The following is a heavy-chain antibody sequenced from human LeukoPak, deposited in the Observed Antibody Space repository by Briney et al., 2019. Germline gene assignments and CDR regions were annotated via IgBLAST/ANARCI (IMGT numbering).Heavy chain of an antibody. Sequence: SETLSLTCAVYGESFSGYYWSWIRQPPGKGLEWIGEINHSGSTNYNPSLKSRVTISVDTSKNQFSLKLSSVTAADTAVYYCARGPSLPPYYYYYYMDVWGKGTTVTVSS. J-gene: IGHJ6*03. V-gene: IGHV4-34*01. CDR3: ARGPSLPPYYYYYYMDV. CDR1: GESFSGYY. CDR2: INHSGST.